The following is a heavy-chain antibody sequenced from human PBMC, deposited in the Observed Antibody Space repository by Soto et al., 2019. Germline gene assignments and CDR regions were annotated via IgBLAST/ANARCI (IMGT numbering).Heavy chain of an antibody. V-gene: IGHV1-69*13. J-gene: IGHJ4*02. Sequence: SVKVSCKSSGGTFRSYSISWVRQAPGQGLECMGGIIPIFGTANYAQKFQGRVTITADESTSTAYMELSSLRSEDTAVYYCARGERWLQFYFDYWGQGTLVTVSS. D-gene: IGHD5-12*01. CDR3: ARGERWLQFYFDY. CDR1: GGTFRSYS. CDR2: IIPIFGTA.